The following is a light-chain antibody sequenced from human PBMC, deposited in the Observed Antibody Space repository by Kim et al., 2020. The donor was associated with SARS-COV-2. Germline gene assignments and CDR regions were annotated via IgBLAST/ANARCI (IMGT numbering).Light chain of an antibody. CDR1: GRPY. CDR3: MQGRDFPLT. CDR2: EVS. V-gene: IGKV2-29*03. J-gene: IGKJ4*01. Sequence: GRPYLSWYLQKPGQPPQLLISEVSNRFSGVPETFSGSGSGTDFTLKISRVEAEDVGIYFCMQGRDFPLTFGGGTKVDIK.